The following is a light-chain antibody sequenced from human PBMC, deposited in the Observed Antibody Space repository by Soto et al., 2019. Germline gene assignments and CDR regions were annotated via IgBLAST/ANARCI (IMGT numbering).Light chain of an antibody. CDR1: QSVSSSY. Sequence: EIVLTQSPGTLSLSPGERATLSCRASQSVSSSYLAWYQQKPGQAPRLLIYDASTRAAGIPARFIGSGSGTDFTLTISSLEPEDSAVYYCQQHLGRHTFGQRSKADIK. J-gene: IGKJ1*01. CDR3: QQHLGRHT. V-gene: IGKV3D-20*02. CDR2: DAS.